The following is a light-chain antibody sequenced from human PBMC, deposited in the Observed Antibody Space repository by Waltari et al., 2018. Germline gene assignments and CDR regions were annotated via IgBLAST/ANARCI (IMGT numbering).Light chain of an antibody. J-gene: IGKJ1*01. CDR2: DAS. V-gene: IGKV3-20*01. CDR3: QRYGTLPAT. CDR1: PSVSRALRT. Sequence: EIVLTQPPGPLSLSPGERATISCRASPSVSRALRTLAWYQQKPGQAPRLLIYDASTRATGIPDRFSGSGSGTDFTLTISRLEPDDFAVYYCQRYGTLPATFGQGTKVEIK.